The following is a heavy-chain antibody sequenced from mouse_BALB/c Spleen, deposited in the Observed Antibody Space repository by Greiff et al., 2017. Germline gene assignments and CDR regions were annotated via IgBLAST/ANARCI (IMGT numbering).Heavy chain of an antibody. D-gene: IGHD2-2*01. Sequence: EVQLQESGGGLVQPGGSLKLSCAASGFDFSRYWMSWVRQAPGKGLEWIGEINPDSSTINYTPSLKDKFIISRDNAKNTLYLQMSKVRSEDTALYYCARPVYYGYAWFAYWGQGTLVTVSA. CDR2: INPDSSTI. V-gene: IGHV4-1*02. CDR1: GFDFSRYW. J-gene: IGHJ3*01. CDR3: ARPVYYGYAWFAY.